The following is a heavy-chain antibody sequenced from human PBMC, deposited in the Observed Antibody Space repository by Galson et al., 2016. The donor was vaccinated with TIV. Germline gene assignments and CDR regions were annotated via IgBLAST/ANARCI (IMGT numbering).Heavy chain of an antibody. CDR3: ARYSSTSSRRFDY. D-gene: IGHD6-6*01. CDR2: MSVYSGAS. CDR1: DYTFSNFV. V-gene: IGHV1-18*01. Sequence: SVKVSCKASDYTFSNFVITWVRQAPGQGLEWMGYMSVYSGASNYAQEFQGRVTITTDTSTSTAYMELRNLRFDDTAVYYCARYSSTSSRRFDYWGQGTLVTVSA. J-gene: IGHJ4*02.